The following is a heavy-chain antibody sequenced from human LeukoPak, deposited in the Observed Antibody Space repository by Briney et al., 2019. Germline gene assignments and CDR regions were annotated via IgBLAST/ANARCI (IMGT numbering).Heavy chain of an antibody. CDR3: AKEGYDSAFDD. V-gene: IGHV3-23*01. J-gene: IGHJ4*02. D-gene: IGHD5-12*01. CDR2: ISAAGGYT. CDR1: GLTLSGYA. Sequence: GGSLRLSCTASGLTLSGYAMSCVRQAPGKGLEWVSTISAAGGYTSYADSVKGRFTISRDNSKNTVYLQMNTLRAEDTAVYYCAKEGYDSAFDDWGQGTLVTVSS.